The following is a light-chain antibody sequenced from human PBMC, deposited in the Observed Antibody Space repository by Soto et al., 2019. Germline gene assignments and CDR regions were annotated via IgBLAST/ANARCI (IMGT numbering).Light chain of an antibody. Sequence: QSVLTQPPSVSGSPGQSVTISCTGTSSDVGGYNYVSWYQQHPGKAPKLMIYDVSNRPSGVSNRFSGSKSGNTASLTISGLQAEDEAGYYCSSYTSSSTLYVFGTGTKVTV. J-gene: IGLJ1*01. V-gene: IGLV2-14*01. CDR2: DVS. CDR3: SSYTSSSTLYV. CDR1: SSDVGGYNY.